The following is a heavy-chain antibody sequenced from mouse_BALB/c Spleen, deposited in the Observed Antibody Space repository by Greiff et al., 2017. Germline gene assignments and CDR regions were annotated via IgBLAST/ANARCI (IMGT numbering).Heavy chain of an antibody. CDR3: TACFDY. J-gene: IGHJ3*01. CDR2: INPSNGGT. Sequence: QVQLKESGAELVKPGASVKLSCKASGYTFTSYYMYWVKQRPGQGLEWIGAINPSNGGTNFNEKFKSKATLTVDKSSSTAYMQLSSLPSEDSAVYYCTACFDYWGQGTLVTVSA. CDR1: GYTFTSYY. V-gene: IGHV1S81*02.